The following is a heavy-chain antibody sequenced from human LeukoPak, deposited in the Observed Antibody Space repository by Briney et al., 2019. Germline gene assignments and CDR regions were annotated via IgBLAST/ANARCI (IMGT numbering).Heavy chain of an antibody. CDR1: GYTFTGYY. CDR2: ISLNSGGT. J-gene: IGHJ4*02. V-gene: IGHV1-2*02. D-gene: IGHD4-17*01. Sequence: GVSVNVSCKASGYTFTGYYMHWVRQAPGQGLEWMGWISLNSGGTNLEQKFQGRVTMTRDTSISTAYMELSRLRSDDTAVYYCASGSPRYGDYVLEWYYFDYWGQGTLVTVSS. CDR3: ASGSPRYGDYVLEWYYFDY.